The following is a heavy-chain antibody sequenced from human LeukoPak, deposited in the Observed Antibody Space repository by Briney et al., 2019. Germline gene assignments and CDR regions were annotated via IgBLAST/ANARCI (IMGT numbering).Heavy chain of an antibody. CDR2: INPGSGGT. V-gene: IGHV1-2*02. Sequence: ASVKVSCKASGYTFTTYFMHWVRQAPGQGLELMAWINPGSGGTNYAQKFQGRVTMTRDTSITTAYMELSSLRSDDTATYYCARVVYGSRLFDSWGQGTLVTVSS. J-gene: IGHJ4*02. CDR1: GYTFTTYF. CDR3: ARVVYGSRLFDS. D-gene: IGHD6-13*01.